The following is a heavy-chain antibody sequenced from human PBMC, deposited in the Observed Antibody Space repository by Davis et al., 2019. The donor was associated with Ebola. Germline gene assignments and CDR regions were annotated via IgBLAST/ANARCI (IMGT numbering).Heavy chain of an antibody. CDR2: INSDGSST. CDR3: ARPRARVILGFDY. Sequence: GESLKISCAASGFTFSSYWMHWVRQAPGKGLVWVSRINSDGSSTSYADSVKGRFTISRDNAKNTLYLQMNSLRAEDTAVYYCARPRARVILGFDYWGQGTLVTVSS. CDR1: GFTFSSYW. V-gene: IGHV3-74*01. D-gene: IGHD3-10*01. J-gene: IGHJ4*02.